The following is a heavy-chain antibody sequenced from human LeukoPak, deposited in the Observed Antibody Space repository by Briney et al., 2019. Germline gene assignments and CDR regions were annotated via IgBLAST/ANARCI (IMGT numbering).Heavy chain of an antibody. CDR3: ATRIEQQLVP. CDR1: GFSVSTKY. J-gene: IGHJ4*02. D-gene: IGHD6-6*01. CDR2: ITSSGGGT. Sequence: PGGSLTLSCEGSGFSVSTKYMNWVRQAPGKGLEWVSAITSSGGGTYYADSVKGRFTISRDNSKSTLYLQMNSLGVDDTALYYCATRIEQQLVPGGQGTLVTVSS. V-gene: IGHV3-23*01.